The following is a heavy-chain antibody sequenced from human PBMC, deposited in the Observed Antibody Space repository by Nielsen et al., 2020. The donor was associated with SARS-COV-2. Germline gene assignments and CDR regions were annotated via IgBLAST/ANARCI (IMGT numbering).Heavy chain of an antibody. CDR2: IYHSGST. J-gene: IGHJ3*02. Sequence: SETLSLTCTVSGGSVSSGTYSWSWIRQPPGKGLEWIGYIYHSGSTYYNPSLKSRVTISVDRSKNQFSLKLSSVTAADTAVYYCARDRSSGWSQAFDIWGQGTMVTVSS. CDR1: GGSVSSGTYS. CDR3: ARDRSSGWSQAFDI. D-gene: IGHD6-19*01. V-gene: IGHV4-30-2*01.